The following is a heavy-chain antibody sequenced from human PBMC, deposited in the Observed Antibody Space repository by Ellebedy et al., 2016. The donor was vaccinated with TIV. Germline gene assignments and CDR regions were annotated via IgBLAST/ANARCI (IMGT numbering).Heavy chain of an antibody. CDR1: GDSISSRNLY. CDR2: IYSSWNT. Sequence: MPGGSLRLSCTVSGDSISSRNLYWGWIRQAPGKGLQWIGSIYSSWNTYYNPSLESRVTMSIDTSKNQFSLKLSSVTAADTAVYYCARHGLSGIPAVDYWGQGTLVTVSS. CDR3: ARHGLSGIPAVDY. V-gene: IGHV4-39*01. J-gene: IGHJ4*02. D-gene: IGHD3-10*01.